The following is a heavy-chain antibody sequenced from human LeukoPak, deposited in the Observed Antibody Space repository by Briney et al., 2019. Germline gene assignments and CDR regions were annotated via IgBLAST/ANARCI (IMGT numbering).Heavy chain of an antibody. CDR2: IYSGGST. CDR3: ARASSRRSYDSSGYYLI. J-gene: IGHJ4*02. CDR1: GFTVSSNY. Sequence: GGSLRLSCAASGFTVSSNYMSWVRQAPGKGLEWVSVIYSGGSTYYADSVKGRFTVSRDNSKNTLYLQMNSLRAEDTAVYYCARASSRRSYDSSGYYLIWGQGTLVTVSS. V-gene: IGHV3-66*01. D-gene: IGHD3-22*01.